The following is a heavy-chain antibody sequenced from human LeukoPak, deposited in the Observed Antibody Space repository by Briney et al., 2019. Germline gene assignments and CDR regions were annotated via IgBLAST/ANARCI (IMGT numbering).Heavy chain of an antibody. CDR1: GGSFSGYY. J-gene: IGHJ6*03. V-gene: IGHV4-34*01. CDR3: AREGNTANYYYYYYMDV. Sequence: SETLSLTCAVYGGSFSGYYWSWIRQPPGKGLEWIGEINHSGSTNYNPSLKSRVTISVDTSKNQFSLKLSSVTAADTAVYYCAREGNTANYYYYYYMDVWGKGTTVTVSS. CDR2: INHSGST. D-gene: IGHD5-18*01.